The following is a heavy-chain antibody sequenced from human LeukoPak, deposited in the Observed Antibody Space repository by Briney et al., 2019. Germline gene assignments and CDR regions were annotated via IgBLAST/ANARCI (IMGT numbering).Heavy chain of an antibody. CDR3: ASCSSTSCEDAFDI. Sequence: GGSLGLSCAASGFTFSSYAMSWVRQAPGKGLEWVSSISSSSSYIYYADSVKGRFTISRDNAKNSLYLQMNSLRAEDTAVYYCASCSSTSCEDAFDIWGQGTMVTVSS. V-gene: IGHV3-21*01. CDR1: GFTFSSYA. CDR2: ISSSSSYI. D-gene: IGHD2-2*01. J-gene: IGHJ3*02.